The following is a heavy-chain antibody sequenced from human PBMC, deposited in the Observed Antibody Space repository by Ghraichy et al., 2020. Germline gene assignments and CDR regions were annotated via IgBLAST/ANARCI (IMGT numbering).Heavy chain of an antibody. D-gene: IGHD6-6*01. Sequence: GSLRLSCAASGFTFSSYAMHWVRQAPGKGLEWVAVISYDGSNKYYADSVKGRFTISRDNSKNTLYLQMNSLRAEDTAVYYCAREYSSSSSMRYYYMDVWGKGTTVTVSS. CDR3: AREYSSSSSMRYYYMDV. V-gene: IGHV3-30-3*01. J-gene: IGHJ6*03. CDR2: ISYDGSNK. CDR1: GFTFSSYA.